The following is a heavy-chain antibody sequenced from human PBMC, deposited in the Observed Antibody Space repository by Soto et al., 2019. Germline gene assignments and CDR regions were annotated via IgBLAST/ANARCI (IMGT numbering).Heavy chain of an antibody. CDR3: VRANLRSGWTFDH. D-gene: IGHD6-19*01. CDR2: IYYSAST. V-gene: IGHV4-59*01. J-gene: IGHJ4*02. CDR1: GGSISRYY. Sequence: SETLSLTCTVSGGSISRYYWSWIRQPPGKGLEWIGYIYYSASTNYNPSLRSRVTISVDTSKNQFSLKLSSVTAADTGIYYCVRANLRSGWTFDHWGQGTAVT.